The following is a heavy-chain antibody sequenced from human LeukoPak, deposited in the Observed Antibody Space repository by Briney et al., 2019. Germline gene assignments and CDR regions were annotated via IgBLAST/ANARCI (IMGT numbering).Heavy chain of an antibody. Sequence: SETLSLTCTVSGGSISSSSYYWGWIRQPPGKGLEWIGSIYHSGSTYYNPSLKSRVTISVDTSKNQFSLKLSSVTAADTAVYYCARDRGYSSGWYEGSNWFDPWGQGTLVTVSS. J-gene: IGHJ5*02. CDR3: ARDRGYSSGWYEGSNWFDP. V-gene: IGHV4-39*07. CDR1: GGSISSSSYY. D-gene: IGHD6-19*01. CDR2: IYHSGST.